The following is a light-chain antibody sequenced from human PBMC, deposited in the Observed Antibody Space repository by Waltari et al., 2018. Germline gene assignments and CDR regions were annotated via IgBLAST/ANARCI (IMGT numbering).Light chain of an antibody. V-gene: IGKV1-39*01. CDR3: QQTYVFPRT. Sequence: DIQMTQSPSSLSASVGDKVTITCRASQNIATFLNWFQHRPGQAPDLLIYCASTLHRGVPSRFTGSGSGTEFTLTISSVQPGDFATYYCQQTYVFPRTFGQGTKVEMK. J-gene: IGKJ1*01. CDR2: CAS. CDR1: QNIATF.